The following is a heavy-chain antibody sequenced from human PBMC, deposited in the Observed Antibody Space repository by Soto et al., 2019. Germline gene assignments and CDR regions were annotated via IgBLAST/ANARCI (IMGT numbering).Heavy chain of an antibody. CDR3: AKMSSENYYDPVFS. J-gene: IGHJ4*02. CDR2: ISSSGNTI. D-gene: IGHD3-22*01. CDR1: GFTFSDYY. Sequence: ESGGGLVKTSESLTIACAASGFTFSDYYMSWVRQAPGKGLEWVSYISSSGNTIYYADSVKGRFTISRDNAKNSVCLQMNSLRAEDTALYFCAKMSSENYYDPVFSWGQGTLVTVSS. V-gene: IGHV3-11*01.